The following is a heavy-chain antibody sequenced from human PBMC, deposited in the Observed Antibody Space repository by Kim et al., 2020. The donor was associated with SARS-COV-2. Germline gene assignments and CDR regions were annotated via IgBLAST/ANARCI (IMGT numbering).Heavy chain of an antibody. Sequence: GGSLRLSCAASGFTFSSYGMHWVRQAPGKGLEWVAVIWYDGSNKYYADSVKGRFTISRDNSKNTLYLQMNSLRAEDTAVYYCARDPSWSTVTTRILYYFDYWGQGTLVTVSS. D-gene: IGHD4-17*01. V-gene: IGHV3-33*01. J-gene: IGHJ4*02. CDR2: IWYDGSNK. CDR3: ARDPSWSTVTTRILYYFDY. CDR1: GFTFSSYG.